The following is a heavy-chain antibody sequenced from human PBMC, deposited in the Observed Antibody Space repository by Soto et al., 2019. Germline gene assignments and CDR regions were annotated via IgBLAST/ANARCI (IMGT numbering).Heavy chain of an antibody. CDR2: IVVGSGNT. J-gene: IGHJ6*02. CDR1: GSTFTSSA. CDR3: AAAAAYYYDSSGRYYYYYGMDV. D-gene: IGHD3-22*01. Sequence: SVKVSCKASGSTFTSSAVQWVRQARGQRLEWIGWIVVGSGNTNYAQKFQERVTITRDMSTSTAYMELSSLRSEDTAVYYCAAAAAYYYDSSGRYYYYYGMDVWGQGTTVTVSS. V-gene: IGHV1-58*01.